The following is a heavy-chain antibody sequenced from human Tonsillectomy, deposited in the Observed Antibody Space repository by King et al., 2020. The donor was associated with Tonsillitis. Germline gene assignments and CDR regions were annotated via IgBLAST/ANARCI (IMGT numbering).Heavy chain of an antibody. CDR2: IYPSDSDT. J-gene: IGHJ3*02. CDR3: ARRGGTFDDPYDI. CDR1: GYRFASYW. V-gene: IGHV5-51*03. D-gene: IGHD1-26*01. Sequence: LQLVQSGAEVKKPGESLKISCQGAGYRFASYWIGWVRQTPGKGLEWMGIIYPSDSDTRYSPSFEGRVTISADKSINTAYLQWSSLKAPDTAMYYCARRGGTFDDPYDIWGQGTKVTVSS.